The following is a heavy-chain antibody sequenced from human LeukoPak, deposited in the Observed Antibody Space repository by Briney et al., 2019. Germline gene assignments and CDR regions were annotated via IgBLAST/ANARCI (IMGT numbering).Heavy chain of an antibody. J-gene: IGHJ4*02. V-gene: IGHV1-18*01. CDR1: GYTFTSYG. D-gene: IGHD6-19*01. CDR3: ARGIAVAALIPNEDFGY. Sequence: ASVKVSCKASGYTFTSYGISWVRQAPGQGLEWMGWISAYNGNTNYAQKLQGRVTMTTDTSTSTAYMELRSLRSDDTAVYYCARGIAVAALIPNEDFGYWGQGTLVTVSS. CDR2: ISAYNGNT.